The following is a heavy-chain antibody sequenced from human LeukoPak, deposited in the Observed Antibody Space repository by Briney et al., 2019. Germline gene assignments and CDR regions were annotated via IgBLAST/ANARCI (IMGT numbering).Heavy chain of an antibody. CDR3: TSHYGSGGF. D-gene: IGHD3-10*01. CDR1: GFNFNDAW. V-gene: IGHV3-15*07. CDR2: TKSNADGATT. Sequence: PGGSLRLSCAASGFNFNDAWMNWVRQAPGKGLQWVGRTKSNADGATTDYIAPVKGRFFISRDDSKNMLYLQMSSLQIEDTAMYHCTSHYGSGGFWGQGTLVTVSS. J-gene: IGHJ4*02.